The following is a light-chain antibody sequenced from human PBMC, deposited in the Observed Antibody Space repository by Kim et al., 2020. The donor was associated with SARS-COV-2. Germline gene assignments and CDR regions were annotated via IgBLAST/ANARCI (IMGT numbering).Light chain of an antibody. V-gene: IGLV10-54*01. J-gene: IGLJ3*02. CDR1: SNNVGYQG. CDR2: RNN. CDR3: SAWDSSLSIWV. Sequence: QTATLTCTGDSNNVGYQGAAWLQQHQGHPPKLLSYRNNDRPSGISERLSASRSGSTASLTITDLQPEDEADYYCSAWDSSLSIWVFGGGTQLTVL.